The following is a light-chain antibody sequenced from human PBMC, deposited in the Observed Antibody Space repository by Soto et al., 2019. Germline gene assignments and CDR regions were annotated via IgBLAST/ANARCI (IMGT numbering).Light chain of an antibody. Sequence: DIQMTQSPSALSASVGDRVTITCRASQSISRWVAWYQQKPGKAPKLLIYDASSLESGVPSRFSGSGSGTEFTLTISSLQPDDFATYYCQQYNSYRTFGQGTKVDIK. CDR1: QSISRW. V-gene: IGKV1-5*01. CDR2: DAS. CDR3: QQYNSYRT. J-gene: IGKJ1*01.